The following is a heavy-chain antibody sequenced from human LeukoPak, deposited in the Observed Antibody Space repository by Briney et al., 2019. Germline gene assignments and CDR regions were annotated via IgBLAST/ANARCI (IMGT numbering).Heavy chain of an antibody. CDR1: GGSISSGSYY. D-gene: IGHD6-6*01. CDR3: ASIPSYYFDY. V-gene: IGHV4-61*02. CDR2: IYTSGST. J-gene: IGHJ4*02. Sequence: SETLSLTCTVSGGSISSGSYYWSWIRQPAGKGLEWIGRIYTSGSTNYNPSLKSRVTISVDTSKIQFSLKLSSVTAADTAVYYCASIPSYYFDYWGQGTLVTVSS.